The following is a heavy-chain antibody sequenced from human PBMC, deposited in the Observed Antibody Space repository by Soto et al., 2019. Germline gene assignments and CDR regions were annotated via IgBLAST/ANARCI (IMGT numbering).Heavy chain of an antibody. CDR2: VFHTGTT. CDR1: GDSVSSPYY. D-gene: IGHD6-19*01. V-gene: IGHV4-4*02. CDR3: ARSAGWYAVHS. J-gene: IGHJ4*02. Sequence: QVQLQEPGPGLVKPSGTLSLTCAVSGDSVSSPYYWCWVRQPPGKGLEWIGEVFHTGTTSYNPSLRSRVTISMDKSINQFSLDLSSVTAADTAVYYCARSAGWYAVHSWGPGTLVIVSS.